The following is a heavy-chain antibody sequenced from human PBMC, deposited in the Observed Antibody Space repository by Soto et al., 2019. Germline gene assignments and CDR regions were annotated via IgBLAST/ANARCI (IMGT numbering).Heavy chain of an antibody. Sequence: VQLVQSGAEVKKPGSSVKVSCKASGGTFSSYAISWVRQAPGKGLEWVSGISGSGGSTYYAASLKGLFTISRDNSKNKVFLQMNSLRVEDTAVYYCAKGHSGWFSDAFDIWGQGAMVTVSS. CDR3: AKGHSGWFSDAFDI. J-gene: IGHJ3*02. CDR1: GGTFSSYA. D-gene: IGHD6-19*01. V-gene: IGHV3-23*04. CDR2: ISGSGGST.